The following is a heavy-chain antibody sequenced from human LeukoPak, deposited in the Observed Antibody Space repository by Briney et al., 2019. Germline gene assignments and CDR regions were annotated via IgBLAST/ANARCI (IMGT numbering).Heavy chain of an antibody. D-gene: IGHD1-26*01. CDR3: ARAHIQDYTIVGLVDH. CDR1: GFTFSDYS. CDR2: ISSKSTYT. J-gene: IGHJ5*02. Sequence: GGSLRLSCAASGFTFSDYSMNWVRQAPGQGLEWVSSISSKSTYTYYADSVRGRFTISRDSAKNSLFLQMDSLRVEDTAVYYCARAHIQDYTIVGLVDHWGQGTLVTVSS. V-gene: IGHV3-21*01.